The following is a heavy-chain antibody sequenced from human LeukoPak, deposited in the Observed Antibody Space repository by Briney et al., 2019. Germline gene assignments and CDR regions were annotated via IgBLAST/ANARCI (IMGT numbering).Heavy chain of an antibody. Sequence: SQTLSLTXTVSGGSICSGSYYWSWIRQPAGKGLEWIGRIYTSGSTNYNPSLKSRVTISVDTSKNQFSLKLSSVTAADTAVYYCARAPVEMATIYYYYYMDVWGKGTTVTVSS. CDR3: ARAPVEMATIYYYYYMDV. J-gene: IGHJ6*03. D-gene: IGHD5-24*01. V-gene: IGHV4-61*02. CDR2: IYTSGST. CDR1: GGSICSGSYY.